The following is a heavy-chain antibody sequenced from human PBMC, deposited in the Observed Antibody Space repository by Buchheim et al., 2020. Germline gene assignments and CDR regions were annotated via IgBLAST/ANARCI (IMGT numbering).Heavy chain of an antibody. CDR3: ACSTGSWKVDY. V-gene: IGHV4-4*01. D-gene: IGHD3-9*01. CDR1: GGSISSANW. CDR2: ISYSGRT. Sequence: QVQLQESGPGLVKPSGTLSLTCAVSGGSISSANWWYWVRQPPGKGLEWIGEISYSGRTIYNPSLKSRVTISRDASKNQFSLKLTSVTAADTAVYCCACSTGSWKVDYWGQGTL. J-gene: IGHJ4*02.